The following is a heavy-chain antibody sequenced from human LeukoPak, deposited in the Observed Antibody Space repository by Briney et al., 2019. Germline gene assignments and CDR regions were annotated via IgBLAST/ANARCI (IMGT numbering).Heavy chain of an antibody. CDR2: ISAYNGNT. D-gene: IGHD2-2*01. CDR3: ARVDVVVVPAPTGY. V-gene: IGHV1-18*01. CDR1: GYTLTELS. J-gene: IGHJ4*02. Sequence: ASVNVSCKVSGYTLTELSMHWVRQAPGKGLEWMGWISAYNGNTNYAQKLQGRVTMTTDTSTSTAYMELRSLRSDDTAVYYCARVDVVVVPAPTGYWGQGTLVTVSS.